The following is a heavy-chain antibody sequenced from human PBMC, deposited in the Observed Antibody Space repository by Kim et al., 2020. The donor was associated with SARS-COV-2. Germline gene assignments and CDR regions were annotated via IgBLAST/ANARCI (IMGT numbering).Heavy chain of an antibody. CDR3: ARDANKYYYMDV. V-gene: IGHV1-18*01. Sequence: NYAQKLQGRVTMTTDTSTSTAYMELRSLRSDDTAVYYCARDANKYYYMDVWGKGTTVTVSS. J-gene: IGHJ6*03.